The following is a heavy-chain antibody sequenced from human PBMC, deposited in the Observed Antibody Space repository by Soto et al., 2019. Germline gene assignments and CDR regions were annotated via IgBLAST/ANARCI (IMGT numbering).Heavy chain of an antibody. CDR2: INHSGST. CDR3: ARGRRDAAAAGTQGNWFDP. J-gene: IGHJ5*02. Sequence: PSETLSLTCAVYGGSFSGYYWSCIRQPPGKGLEWIGEINHSGSTNYNPSLKSRVTISVDTSKNQFSLKLSSVTAADTAVYYCARGRRDAAAAGTQGNWFDPWGQGTLVTVSS. V-gene: IGHV4-34*01. D-gene: IGHD6-13*01. CDR1: GGSFSGYY.